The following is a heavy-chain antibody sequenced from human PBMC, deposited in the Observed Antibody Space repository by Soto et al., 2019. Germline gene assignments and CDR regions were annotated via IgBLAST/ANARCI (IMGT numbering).Heavy chain of an antibody. CDR3: ARGYYDSAGQSNTFDI. CDR1: GASISSSY. D-gene: IGHD3-22*01. CDR2: VYYTGNT. Sequence: SETLSLTCTVFGASISSSYWSWIRQSPGKGLEWIGYVYYTGNTNYNPSLKSRVTISVDTSKNHFSLNLSSVTAADTAVYYCARGYYDSAGQSNTFDIWGQGTLVTVSS. V-gene: IGHV4-59*01. J-gene: IGHJ3*02.